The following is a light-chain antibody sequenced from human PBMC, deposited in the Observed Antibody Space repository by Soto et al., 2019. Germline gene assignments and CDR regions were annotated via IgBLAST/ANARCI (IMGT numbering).Light chain of an antibody. J-gene: IGKJ1*01. CDR1: QSVSSSY. V-gene: IGKV3-15*01. CDR3: QQYNNWPPET. Sequence: IVLTQSPCTLSLSPGERATLSCRASQSVSSSYLAWYQQKPGQAPRLLIYGASARATGIPARFSGSGSGTEFTLTISSLQSEDFAVYYCQQYNNWPPETFGQGTKVDIK. CDR2: GAS.